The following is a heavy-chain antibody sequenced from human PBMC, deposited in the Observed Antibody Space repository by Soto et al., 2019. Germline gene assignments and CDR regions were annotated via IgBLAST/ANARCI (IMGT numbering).Heavy chain of an antibody. V-gene: IGHV3-30-3*01. Sequence: QVQLVESGGGVVQPGRSLRLSCAASGFTLSSYAMHWVRQAPGKGLEWVAVISCAGTSTYYADSVRGRFTISRDNSKDTVYLQLNSLRTEDKAVYHCAIDPGHDGNEYYTFGSWGQGTLVTVSS. D-gene: IGHD3-3*01. CDR2: ISCAGTST. CDR1: GFTLSSYA. CDR3: AIDPGHDGNEYYTFGS. J-gene: IGHJ4*02.